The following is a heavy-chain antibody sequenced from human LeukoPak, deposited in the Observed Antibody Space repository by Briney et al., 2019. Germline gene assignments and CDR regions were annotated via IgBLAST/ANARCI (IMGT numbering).Heavy chain of an antibody. CDR1: GFTFSSYW. J-gene: IGHJ4*02. Sequence: PGGSLRLSCAASGFTFSSYWMSWVRQAPGKGLEWVANVNQDGSEKFYVDSVKGRFTISTDNAKNSLYLQMNSLRVEDTAIYFCARSSCDDYWGQGTLVTVSS. D-gene: IGHD2-15*01. V-gene: IGHV3-7*01. CDR2: VNQDGSEK. CDR3: ARSSCDDY.